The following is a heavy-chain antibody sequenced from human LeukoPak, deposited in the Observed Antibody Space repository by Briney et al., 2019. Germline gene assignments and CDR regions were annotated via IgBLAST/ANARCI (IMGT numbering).Heavy chain of an antibody. V-gene: IGHV3-30*02. J-gene: IGHJ6*03. CDR1: GFTFRTYG. Sequence: GGSLRLSCAASGFTFRTYGMHWVRQAPGKGLEWVTFIRYDGSDKFYADSVKGRFTISRDNSKNTLFLQMNSLRAEDTAVYYCARGASYYYYYYMDVWGKGTTVTVSS. CDR2: IRYDGSDK. CDR3: ARGASYYYYYYMDV.